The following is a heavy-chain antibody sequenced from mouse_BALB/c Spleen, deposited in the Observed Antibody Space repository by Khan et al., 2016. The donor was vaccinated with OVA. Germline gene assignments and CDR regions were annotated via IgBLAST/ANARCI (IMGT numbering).Heavy chain of an antibody. D-gene: IGHD2-1*01. CDR1: GYTITDTY. CDR2: IDPPNDDT. Sequence: MQLEESGADLVKPGASVKLSCSASGYTITDTYIHWMKQRPGQGLEWIGEIDPPNDDTKYSQKFKAKATLTADTSSSTAYLQLSSLTSEDTAVYYCATLSGNPFAFWGQGTLVSVSA. CDR3: ATLSGNPFAF. J-gene: IGHJ3*01. V-gene: IGHV14-3*02.